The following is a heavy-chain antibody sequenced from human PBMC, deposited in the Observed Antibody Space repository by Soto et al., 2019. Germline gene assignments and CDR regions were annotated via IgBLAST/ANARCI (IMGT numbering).Heavy chain of an antibody. CDR2: ISSSSNYI. V-gene: IGHV3-21*01. CDR1: GFTFSSYG. J-gene: IGHJ4*02. D-gene: IGHD2-2*01. Sequence: GGSLRLSCAASGFTFSSYGMHWVRQAPWKGLEWVSSISSSSNYIYYADSVKGRFTISRDNAKNSLYLQMNSLKAEDTAVYYCARGSLPGAQYAHIGPRGQGTLVTVSS. CDR3: ARGSLPGAQYAHIGP.